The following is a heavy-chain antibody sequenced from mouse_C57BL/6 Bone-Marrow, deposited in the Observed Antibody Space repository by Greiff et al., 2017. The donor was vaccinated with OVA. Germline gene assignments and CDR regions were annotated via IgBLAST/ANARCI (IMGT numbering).Heavy chain of an antibody. D-gene: IGHD2-3*01. V-gene: IGHV1-26*01. CDR1: GYTFTDYY. CDR3: ANRIYDGYYVWFAY. J-gene: IGHJ3*01. CDR2: INPNNGGT. Sequence: VQLQQSGPELVKPGASVKISCKASGYTFTDYYMNWVKQSHGKSLEWIGDINPNNGGTSYNQKFKGKATLTVDKSSSTAYMELRSLTSEDSAVYYCANRIYDGYYVWFAYWGQGTLVTVSA.